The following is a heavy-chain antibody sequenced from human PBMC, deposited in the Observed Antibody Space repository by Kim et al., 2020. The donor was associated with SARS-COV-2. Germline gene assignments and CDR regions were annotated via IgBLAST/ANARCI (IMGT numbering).Heavy chain of an antibody. V-gene: IGHV1-46*01. CDR2: INPSGGST. J-gene: IGHJ5*02. CDR3: ARDGGPRYCSSTSCMNWFDP. D-gene: IGHD2-2*01. Sequence: ASVKVSCKASGYTFTSYYMHWVRQAPGQGLEWMGIINPSGGSTSYAQKFQGRVTMTRDTSTSTVYMELSSLRSEDTAVYYCARDGGPRYCSSTSCMNWFDPWGQGTLVTVSS. CDR1: GYTFTSYY.